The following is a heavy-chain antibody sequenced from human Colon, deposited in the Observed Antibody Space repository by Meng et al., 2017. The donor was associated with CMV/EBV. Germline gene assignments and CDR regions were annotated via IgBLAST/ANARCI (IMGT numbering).Heavy chain of an antibody. D-gene: IGHD3-10*01. Sequence: GESLKISCAASGMTLSSYWMTWVRQAPGKGLEWVANIKQDGGETSYVDSVKGRFTISRDNARNSVYLQMNSLRADDTAVYFCARDQLARGVKPAGGLDVWGQGTTVTVSS. CDR1: GMTLSSYW. J-gene: IGHJ6*02. V-gene: IGHV3-7*01. CDR2: IKQDGGET. CDR3: ARDQLARGVKPAGGLDV.